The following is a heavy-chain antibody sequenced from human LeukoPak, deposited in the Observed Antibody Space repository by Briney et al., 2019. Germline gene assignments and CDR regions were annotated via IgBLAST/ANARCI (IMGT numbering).Heavy chain of an antibody. J-gene: IGHJ4*02. CDR2: INPSGGST. CDR3: ARSIVGAKDYFDY. Sequence: ASVKVSCKASGYTFTGYYMHWVRQAPGQGLEWMGIINPSGGSTNYAQKFQGRVTITADKSTRTAYMELSSLRSEDTAVYYCARSIVGAKDYFDYWGQGTLVTVSS. CDR1: GYTFTGYY. D-gene: IGHD1-26*01. V-gene: IGHV1-46*01.